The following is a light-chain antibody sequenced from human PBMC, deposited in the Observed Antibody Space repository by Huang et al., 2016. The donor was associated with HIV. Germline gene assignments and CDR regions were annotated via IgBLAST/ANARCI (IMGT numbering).Light chain of an antibody. Sequence: DIQMTQSPSSLSASAGDRVTITCRASQGISNSLAWYQQKEGKAPELLLYAASTLETGVPPRFSGGGSGTDYTLTISGLQPEDFATYYCQQYYTTPWTFGQGTRVEIK. V-gene: IGKV1-NL1*01. CDR3: QQYYTTPWT. CDR2: AAS. CDR1: QGISNS. J-gene: IGKJ1*01.